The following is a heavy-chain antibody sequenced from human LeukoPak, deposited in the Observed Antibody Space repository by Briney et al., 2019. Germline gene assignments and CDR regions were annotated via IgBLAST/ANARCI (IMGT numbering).Heavy chain of an antibody. D-gene: IGHD3-10*01. CDR1: GDSISSSTYF. Sequence: PSETLSLTCTVSGDSISSSTYFWGWIRQPPGKGLEWIGTIYYSGSTYYNPSLKSRVTISVDSSKSQFSLRLSSVTAADTAVYYCARVFDSGSQAYFYYMDVWGKGTTVTIFS. CDR2: IYYSGST. V-gene: IGHV4-39*07. CDR3: ARVFDSGSQAYFYYMDV. J-gene: IGHJ6*03.